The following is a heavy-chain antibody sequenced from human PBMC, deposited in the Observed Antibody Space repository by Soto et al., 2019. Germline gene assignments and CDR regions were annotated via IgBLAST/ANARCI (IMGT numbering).Heavy chain of an antibody. J-gene: IGHJ4*02. CDR1: GGTFSSYA. CDR2: IIPIFGTA. D-gene: IGHD2-2*01. Sequence: SVKVSCNASGGTFSSYAISWVRQAPGQGLEWMGGIIPIFGTANYAQKFQGRVTITADESTSTAYMELSSLRSEDTAVYYCARTRFKVGYCSSTSCQRLDYWGQGTLVTVSS. V-gene: IGHV1-69*13. CDR3: ARTRFKVGYCSSTSCQRLDY.